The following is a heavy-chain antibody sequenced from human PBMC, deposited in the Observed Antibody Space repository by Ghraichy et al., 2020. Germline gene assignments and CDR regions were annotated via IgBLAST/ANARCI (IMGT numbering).Heavy chain of an antibody. V-gene: IGHV2-5*02. Sequence: SGPTLVKPTQTLTLTCTFSGFSLSTSGVGVGWIRQPPGKALEWLALIYWDDDKRYSPSLKSRLTITKDTSKNQVVLTMTNMDPVDTATYYCANMEYCSSTPCYDYWGQGTLVTVSS. CDR2: IYWDDDK. CDR3: ANMEYCSSTPCYDY. D-gene: IGHD2/OR15-2a*01. J-gene: IGHJ4*02. CDR1: GFSLSTSGVG.